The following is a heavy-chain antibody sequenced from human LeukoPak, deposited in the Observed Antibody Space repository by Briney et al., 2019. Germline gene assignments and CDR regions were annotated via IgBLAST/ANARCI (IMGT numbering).Heavy chain of an antibody. V-gene: IGHV5-51*01. D-gene: IGHD6-19*01. J-gene: IGHJ3*02. CDR3: ARTAYSSGWYGGFDI. CDR1: GYRCTNYW. CDR2: IYPGDSHT. Sequence: GKSLQIYCMCSGYRCTNYWIGLPRPMAGKVLECMGIIYPGDSHTKYSPSVQGQLTISDDKSTSTAYLQWSSLKASDTAMYYCARTAYSSGWYGGFDIWGQGRLVTV.